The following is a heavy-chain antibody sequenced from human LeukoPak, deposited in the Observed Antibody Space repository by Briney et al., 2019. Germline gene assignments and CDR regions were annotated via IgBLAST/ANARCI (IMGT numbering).Heavy chain of an antibody. Sequence: SQRLSHTCAISGVGVPSNSAAWNWIRQSPSRGLEWLGRTYYRSKWYNDYAVSVKSRITINPDTSKNQFSLQLNSVTPEDTAVYYCARDWTSRVAYYYDSSGYHYFDYWGQGTLVTVSS. V-gene: IGHV6-1*01. J-gene: IGHJ4*02. CDR2: TYYRSKWYN. CDR1: GVGVPSNSAA. D-gene: IGHD3-22*01. CDR3: ARDWTSRVAYYYDSSGYHYFDY.